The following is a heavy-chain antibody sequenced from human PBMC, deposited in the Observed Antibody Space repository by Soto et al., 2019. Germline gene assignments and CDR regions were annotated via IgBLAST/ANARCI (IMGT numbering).Heavy chain of an antibody. J-gene: IGHJ6*02. CDR1: GYSLSTYW. D-gene: IGHD3-10*01. Sequence: EVQLVESGGGLVQPGGSLRLSCAASGYSLSTYWMHWVRQIPGQGLTWVSRIGPDGSSATYVDSVKGRFTISRDNANNAVYLRMNSLRAEDTGVYYCAREHRGSDHGEDYYHGVDVWGQGTTVTVSS. CDR3: AREHRGSDHGEDYYHGVDV. CDR2: IGPDGSSA. V-gene: IGHV3-74*03.